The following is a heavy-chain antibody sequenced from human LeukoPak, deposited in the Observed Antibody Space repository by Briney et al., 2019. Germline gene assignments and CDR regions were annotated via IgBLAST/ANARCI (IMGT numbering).Heavy chain of an antibody. CDR3: ARVSDCGGDCYSEYYFDY. Sequence: GGSLRLSCAASGFTFSSYAMSWVRQAPGKGLEWVSAISGSGGSTYYADSVKGRFTISRDNSKNTLYLQMNSLRAEDTAVYYCARVSDCGGDCYSEYYFDYWGQGTLVTVSS. CDR1: GFTFSSYA. V-gene: IGHV3-23*01. D-gene: IGHD2-21*02. J-gene: IGHJ4*02. CDR2: ISGSGGST.